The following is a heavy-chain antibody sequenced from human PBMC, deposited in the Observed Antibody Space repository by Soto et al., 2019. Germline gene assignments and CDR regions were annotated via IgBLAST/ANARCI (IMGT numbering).Heavy chain of an antibody. CDR1: GFTFSSYA. Sequence: GGSLRLSCPASGFTFSSYAMHWVRQAPGKGLEYVSAISSNGGSTYYADSVKGRFTISRDNSKNTLYLQMSSVSAADTAVYYCARSHTRFIWQTLKYNWFDPWGQGTLVTVSS. CDR2: ISSNGGST. D-gene: IGHD2-2*02. V-gene: IGHV3-64D*08. CDR3: ARSHTRFIWQTLKYNWFDP. J-gene: IGHJ5*02.